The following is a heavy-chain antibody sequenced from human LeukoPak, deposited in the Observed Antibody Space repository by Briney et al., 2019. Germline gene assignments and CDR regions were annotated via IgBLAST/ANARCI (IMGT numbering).Heavy chain of an antibody. Sequence: QPGGSLRLSCAASGFTFSSYAMSWARQAPGKGLEWASAISGSGGSTYYADSVKGRFTISRDNSKNTLYLQMNSLRAEDTAVYYCAKGYDSSGYSAAWFDPWGQGTLVTVSS. CDR2: ISGSGGST. D-gene: IGHD3-22*01. CDR3: AKGYDSSGYSAAWFDP. J-gene: IGHJ5*02. CDR1: GFTFSSYA. V-gene: IGHV3-23*01.